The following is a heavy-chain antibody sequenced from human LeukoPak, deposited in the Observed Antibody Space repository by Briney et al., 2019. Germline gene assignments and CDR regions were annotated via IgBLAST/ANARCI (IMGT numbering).Heavy chain of an antibody. D-gene: IGHD3-3*01. CDR1: DESISSYY. V-gene: IGHV4-59*01. Sequence: SETLSLTCTVSDESISSYYWSWIRQPPGEGLEWIGYIHYSGRTKYNASLGSRVTLSVDTSKNQFSLKLSPVTAADTAVYYCAAGIWNGFYHGYSFDYWGQGTLVTVSS. J-gene: IGHJ4*02. CDR2: IHYSGRT. CDR3: AAGIWNGFYHGYSFDY.